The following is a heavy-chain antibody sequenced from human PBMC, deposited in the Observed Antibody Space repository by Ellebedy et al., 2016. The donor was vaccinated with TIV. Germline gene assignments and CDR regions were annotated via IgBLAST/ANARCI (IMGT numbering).Heavy chain of an antibody. CDR1: GYTFTNYD. V-gene: IGHV1-8*01. Sequence: ASVKVSCXTSGYTFTNYDISWVRQATGQGLEWMGWMNPKSGHTGYAQKFLGRLTLTRNTSVNTAYMELSSLKFEDTAVYYCARRRCCSSTTCKVKTIFGMMTPSPIDTWGGGTLVTVSS. J-gene: IGHJ5*02. D-gene: IGHD2-2*01. CDR3: ARRRCCSSTTCKVKTIFGMMTPSPIDT. CDR2: MNPKSGHT.